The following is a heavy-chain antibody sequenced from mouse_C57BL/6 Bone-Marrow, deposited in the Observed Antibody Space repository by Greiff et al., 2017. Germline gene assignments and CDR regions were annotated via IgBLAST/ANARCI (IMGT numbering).Heavy chain of an antibody. CDR2: LNPGSGGT. CDR3: AREGLRRGLAY. CDR1: GYAFTNYL. J-gene: IGHJ3*01. D-gene: IGHD2-2*01. V-gene: IGHV1-54*01. Sequence: VPLQQSGAELVRPGTSVKVSCKASGYAFTNYLIEWVKQRPGQGLEWIGVLNPGSGGTNYNEKFKGKATLTADKSSSTAYMQLSSLTSEDSAVYFCAREGLRRGLAYWGQGTLVTVSA.